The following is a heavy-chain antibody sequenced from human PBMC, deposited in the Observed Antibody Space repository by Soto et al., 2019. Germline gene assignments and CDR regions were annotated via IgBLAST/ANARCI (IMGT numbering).Heavy chain of an antibody. J-gene: IGHJ5*02. Sequence: QVQLVQSGAEVKKPGSSVKVSCKASGGTFSSYAISWVQQAPGQGLEWMRGIIPIFGTANYAQKFQGRVTITEDESTRTAYMELSSLRSEDSAAYYCARALGELEDWHTDYGDYVWFDPWGQGTLVTVSS. CDR1: GGTFSSYA. CDR2: IIPIFGTA. CDR3: ARALGELEDWHTDYGDYVWFDP. V-gene: IGHV1-69*01. D-gene: IGHD4-17*01.